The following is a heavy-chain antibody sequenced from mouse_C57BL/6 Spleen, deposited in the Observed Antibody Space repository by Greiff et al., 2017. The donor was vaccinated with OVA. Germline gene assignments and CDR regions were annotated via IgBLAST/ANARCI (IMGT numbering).Heavy chain of an antibody. CDR1: GFTFSDYG. CDR2: ISSGSSTI. Sequence: EVKLMESGGGLVKPGGSLKLSCAASGFTFSDYGMHWVRQAPEKGLEWVAYISSGSSTIYYADTVKGRFTISRDNAKNTLFLQMTSLRSEDTAMYYCARGDYGYAWFAYWGQGTLVTVSA. J-gene: IGHJ3*01. V-gene: IGHV5-17*01. CDR3: ARGDYGYAWFAY. D-gene: IGHD2-2*01.